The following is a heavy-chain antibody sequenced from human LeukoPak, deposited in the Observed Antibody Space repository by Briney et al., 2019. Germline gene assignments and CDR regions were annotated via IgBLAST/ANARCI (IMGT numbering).Heavy chain of an antibody. CDR1: GDSISYYY. D-gene: IGHD5-18*01. CDR2: IYYSGNT. Sequence: PSETLSLTCTVSGDSISYYYWSWIRQPPGKGLEWIGKIYYSGNTNYNPSLKSRVTISVDTSKNQFSLKLRSVTAADTAVYYCARVRGYSYDSSDFDYWGQGTLVTVSS. J-gene: IGHJ4*02. V-gene: IGHV4-59*01. CDR3: ARVRGYSYDSSDFDY.